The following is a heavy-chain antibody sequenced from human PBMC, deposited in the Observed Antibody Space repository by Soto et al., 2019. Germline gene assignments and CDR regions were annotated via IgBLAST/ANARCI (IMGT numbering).Heavy chain of an antibody. J-gene: IGHJ5*02. CDR3: ARGSRNYYGSGSYRGLNWFDP. D-gene: IGHD3-10*01. V-gene: IGHV4-34*01. CDR1: GGSFSGYY. CDR2: INHSGST. Sequence: QVQLQQWGAGLLKPSETLSLTCAVYGGSFSGYYWSWIRQPPGKGLEWIGEINHSGSTNYNPSLKSRVTISVDTSKTQFSLKLSSVTAADTAVYYCARGSRNYYGSGSYRGLNWFDPWGQGTLVTVSS.